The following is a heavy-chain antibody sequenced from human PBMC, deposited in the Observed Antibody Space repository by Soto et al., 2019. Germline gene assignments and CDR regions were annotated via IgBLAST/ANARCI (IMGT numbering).Heavy chain of an antibody. CDR1: VGSISSYY. CDR3: ARALWGASPPNY. J-gene: IGHJ4*02. CDR2: IYYSGST. Sequence: TSETLSLTCTVSVGSISSYYWSWSRQPPGKGLEWIGYIYYSGSTNYNPSLKSRVTISVDTSKNQFSLKLSSVTAADTAVYYCARALWGASPPNYWGQGTLVTVSS. V-gene: IGHV4-59*01. D-gene: IGHD3-16*01.